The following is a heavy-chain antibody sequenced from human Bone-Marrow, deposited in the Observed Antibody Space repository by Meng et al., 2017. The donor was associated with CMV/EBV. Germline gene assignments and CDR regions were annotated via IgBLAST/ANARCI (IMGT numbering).Heavy chain of an antibody. CDR2: ISGSGGST. D-gene: IGHD6-19*01. Sequence: GESLKISCAASGFTFSSYAMSWVRQAPGKGLEWVSAISGSGGSTYYADAVKGRFTISRDNSKKTLNLQMNSLRAEDTAVYYCAITRRSSSGWGGPYYFDYLGQGALVTVSS. V-gene: IGHV3-23*01. J-gene: IGHJ4*02. CDR1: GFTFSSYA. CDR3: AITRRSSSGWGGPYYFDY.